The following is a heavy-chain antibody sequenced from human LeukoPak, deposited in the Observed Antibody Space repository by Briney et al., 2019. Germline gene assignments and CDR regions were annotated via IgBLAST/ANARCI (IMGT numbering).Heavy chain of an antibody. CDR1: GGSISTHY. CDR2: IYYSGNT. J-gene: IGHJ5*02. D-gene: IGHD2-15*01. Sequence: PSETLSLTCIVSGGSISTHYWSWIRQPPGKGLEWIGYIYYSGNTKYNPSLKSRVSISVDTSKNQFSLRLSSVTAADTAVYYCARFFSAATWGYNWFDPWGQGTLVTVSS. V-gene: IGHV4-59*08. CDR3: ARFFSAATWGYNWFDP.